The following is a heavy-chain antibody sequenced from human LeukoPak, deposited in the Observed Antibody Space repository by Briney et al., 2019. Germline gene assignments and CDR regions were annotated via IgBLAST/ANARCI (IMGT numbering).Heavy chain of an antibody. D-gene: IGHD6-13*01. CDR3: ARRTPHSRSWIPDY. CDR1: GFTFSSYG. J-gene: IGHJ4*02. CDR2: IWYDGSNK. V-gene: IGHV3-33*01. Sequence: GGSLRLSCAASGFTFSSYGMHWVRQAPGKGLEWVAVIWYDGSNKYYADSVKGRFTISRDNSKNTLYLQMNSLRAEDTAVYYCARRTPHSRSWIPDYWGQGTLVTVSS.